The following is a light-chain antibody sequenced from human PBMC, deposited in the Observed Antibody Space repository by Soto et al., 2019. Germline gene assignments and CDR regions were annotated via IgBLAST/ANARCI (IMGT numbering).Light chain of an antibody. CDR1: KTITTW. J-gene: IGKJ1*01. Sequence: DIQMTQSPSTLSASVGDRVTVSCRASKTITTWLAWYQQKPGTAPKLLIYKASTLESGVPSRFSGSGSGTEFTLTISSLQPDDFAAYYCQQYTTYPTFGQGTKVDIK. V-gene: IGKV1-5*03. CDR2: KAS. CDR3: QQYTTYPT.